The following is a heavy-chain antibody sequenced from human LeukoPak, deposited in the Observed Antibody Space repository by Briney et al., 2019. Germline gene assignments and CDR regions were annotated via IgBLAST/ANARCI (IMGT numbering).Heavy chain of an antibody. D-gene: IGHD3-10*01. V-gene: IGHV3-48*01. CDR2: ISSSGSIT. J-gene: IGHJ3*02. CDR3: ARPGITAFDI. CDR1: GFTLSSHN. Sequence: GGSLRLSCVASGFTLSSHNINWVRQAPGKGLEWVSHISSSGSITYYGDSVKGRITISRDNAKNSVSLYMNSLRAEDSAVYYCARPGITAFDIWGQGAMVTVSS.